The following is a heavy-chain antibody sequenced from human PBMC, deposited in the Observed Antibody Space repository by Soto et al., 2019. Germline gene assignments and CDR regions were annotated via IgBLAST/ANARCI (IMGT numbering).Heavy chain of an antibody. J-gene: IGHJ6*02. CDR2: SSAYNGNT. Sequence: ASVKVSCKASGYTFTSYGISWVRQAPGQGLEWMGWSSAYNGNTNYAQKLQGRVTMTTDTSTSTAYMELRSLRSDDTAVYYCARAGEKLRFLEWLENYYYGMDVWGQGTTVTVPS. D-gene: IGHD3-3*01. V-gene: IGHV1-18*01. CDR1: GYTFTSYG. CDR3: ARAGEKLRFLEWLENYYYGMDV.